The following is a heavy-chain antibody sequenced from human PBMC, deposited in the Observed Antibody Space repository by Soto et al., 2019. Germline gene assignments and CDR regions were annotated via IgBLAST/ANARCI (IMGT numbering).Heavy chain of an antibody. D-gene: IGHD3-22*01. J-gene: IGHJ4*02. Sequence: SETLSLTCTVSGGSISTSSYYWGWIRQPPGKGLEWIGSIYYSGSTYYNPYLKSRVTISVDTSKNQFSLKLSSVTAADTAVYYCARDYDSSGDYWGQGTLVTVSS. V-gene: IGHV4-39*01. CDR1: GGSISTSSYY. CDR2: IYYSGST. CDR3: ARDYDSSGDY.